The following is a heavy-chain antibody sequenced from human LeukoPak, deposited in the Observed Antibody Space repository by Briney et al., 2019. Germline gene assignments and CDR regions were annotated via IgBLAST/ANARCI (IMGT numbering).Heavy chain of an antibody. CDR2: IRYDGSNK. D-gene: IGHD5-12*01. CDR3: AKGGGYEAQYYHYYLDV. CDR1: GFTFSSYG. Sequence: GGSLRLSRAASGFTFSSYGMHWVRQAPGKGLEWVAFIRYDGSNKYYADSVKGRFTISRDNSKNTLYLQMKSLRAEDTAVYYCAKGGGYEAQYYHYYLDVWGKGTTVTISS. V-gene: IGHV3-30*02. J-gene: IGHJ6*03.